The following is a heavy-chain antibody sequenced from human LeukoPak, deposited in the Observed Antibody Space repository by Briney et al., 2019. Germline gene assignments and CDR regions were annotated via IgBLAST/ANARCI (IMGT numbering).Heavy chain of an antibody. CDR2: IYYSGST. Sequence: PSETLSLTCTVSGGSISSSSYSWGWIRQPPGKGLEWIGSIYYSGSTYYNPSLKSRVTISVDTSKNQFSLKLSSVTAADTAVYYCATSYGSGSYYREPWYWGQGTLVTVSS. CDR3: ATSYGSGSYYREPWY. D-gene: IGHD3-10*01. V-gene: IGHV4-39*01. J-gene: IGHJ4*02. CDR1: GGSISSSSYS.